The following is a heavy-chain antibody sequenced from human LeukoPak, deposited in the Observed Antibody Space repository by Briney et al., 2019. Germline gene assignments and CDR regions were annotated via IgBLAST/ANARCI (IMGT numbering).Heavy chain of an antibody. CDR3: ARTSGITGCFDY. D-gene: IGHD1-20*01. J-gene: IGHJ4*02. CDR1: GYIFTSYY. Sequence: ASVKVSCKASGYIFTSYYMHWVRQAPGQGLEWMGIINPSGGSTSYAQKFQGRVTMTRDTSTSTVYMELSSLRSEDTAVYYCARTSGITGCFDYWGQGTLVTVSS. CDR2: INPSGGST. V-gene: IGHV1-46*01.